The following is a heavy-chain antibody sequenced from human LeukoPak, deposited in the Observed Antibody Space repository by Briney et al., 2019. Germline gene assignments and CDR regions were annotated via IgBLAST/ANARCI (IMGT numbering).Heavy chain of an antibody. CDR2: VKSKTDGCTT. CDR3: TPHRRPIRN. CDR1: GFTFSNAW. J-gene: IGHJ4*02. D-gene: IGHD2-21*01. Sequence: AGSLRLSCAASGFTFSNAWMSWVRQAPGKGLEWVGRVKSKTDGCTTDYAAPGKCRFTISRDDSKSTLYLQMNSLNPEDTALYNSTPHRRPIRNWGQGTLATVSS. V-gene: IGHV3-15*01.